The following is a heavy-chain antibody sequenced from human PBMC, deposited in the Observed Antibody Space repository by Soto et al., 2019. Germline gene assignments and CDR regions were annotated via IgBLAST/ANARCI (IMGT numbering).Heavy chain of an antibody. CDR2: IYYSGST. J-gene: IGHJ5*02. Sequence: QVQLQESGPGLVKPSQTRSLTCTVSGGSISSGDYYWSWIRQPPGKGLEWIGYIYYSGSTYYKPSLKSRVTISGDTSKNQFSLKLSSVTAADTAVYYCARAKGLLTVTTAWFDPWGQGTLVTVSS. CDR1: GGSISSGDYY. V-gene: IGHV4-30-4*01. CDR3: ARAKGLLTVTTAWFDP. D-gene: IGHD4-17*01.